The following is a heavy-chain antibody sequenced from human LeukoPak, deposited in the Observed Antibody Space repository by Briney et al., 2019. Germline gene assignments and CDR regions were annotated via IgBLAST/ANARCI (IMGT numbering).Heavy chain of an antibody. CDR2: ISSSSSYI. CDR3: ARDAGSSGWPGC. D-gene: IGHD6-19*01. J-gene: IGHJ4*02. CDR1: GFTFSSYA. V-gene: IGHV3-21*01. Sequence: SGGSLRLSCAASGFTFSSYAMSWVRQAPGKGLEWVSSISSSSSYIYYADSVKGRFTISRDNAKNSLYLQMNSLRAEDTAVYYCARDAGSSGWPGCWGQGTLVTVSS.